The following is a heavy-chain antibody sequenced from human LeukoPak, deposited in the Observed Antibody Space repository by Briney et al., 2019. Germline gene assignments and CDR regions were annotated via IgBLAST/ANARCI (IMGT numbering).Heavy chain of an antibody. D-gene: IGHD4-17*01. Sequence: PAETLSLTCTASGGSISRYYWSWVRQPPGKGLEWIGYIYHTGSTSYNPSLKGPVTISVDPSKNQLSLKLSSVTAADTAVYYCARGLNRNDFGDYGYWGQGTLVTVSS. J-gene: IGHJ4*02. CDR2: IYHTGST. CDR1: GGSISRYY. CDR3: ARGLNRNDFGDYGY. V-gene: IGHV4-59*01.